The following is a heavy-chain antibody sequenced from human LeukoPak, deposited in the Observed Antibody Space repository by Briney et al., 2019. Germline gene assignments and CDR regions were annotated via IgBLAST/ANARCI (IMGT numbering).Heavy chain of an antibody. CDR2: INPNSGGT. CDR1: GYTFTGYY. J-gene: IGHJ5*02. CDR3: ARDRITMVRGVIPHNWFDP. Sequence: ASVKVSCKASGYTFTGYYMHWVRQAPGQGLEWMGWINPNSGGTNYAQKFQGRVTMTRDTSISTAYMELSRLRSDDTAVYHCARDRITMVRGVIPHNWFDPWGQGTLVTVSS. V-gene: IGHV1-2*02. D-gene: IGHD3-10*01.